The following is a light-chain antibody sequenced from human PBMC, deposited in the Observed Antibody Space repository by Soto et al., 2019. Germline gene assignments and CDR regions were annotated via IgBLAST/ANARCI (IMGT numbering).Light chain of an antibody. J-gene: IGLJ1*01. CDR1: SSDVGGSNF. Sequence: QSALTQPASESDSPGQSITISCTGTSSDVGGSNFVSWYQQHPGKPPKLIIYDVANRPSGVSNRFSGSKSGSTASLIISRLQTEDESDYYCVSYTSTTTYVFGTGIKVTVL. CDR2: DVA. CDR3: VSYTSTTTYV. V-gene: IGLV2-14*03.